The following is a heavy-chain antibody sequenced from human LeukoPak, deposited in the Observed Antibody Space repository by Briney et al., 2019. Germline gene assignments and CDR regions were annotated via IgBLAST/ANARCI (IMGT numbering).Heavy chain of an antibody. D-gene: IGHD6-19*01. V-gene: IGHV3-7*05. Sequence: PGGSLRLSCAASEFTFRNYWMTWLRQAPGKGVEWVAHIKQDGTETYYVDSVKGRFTISRDNAKNSLYLQMDSLRGEDTAVYYCARWNSGWEFDYWGQGTLVSASS. CDR2: IKQDGTET. CDR1: EFTFRNYW. CDR3: ARWNSGWEFDY. J-gene: IGHJ4*02.